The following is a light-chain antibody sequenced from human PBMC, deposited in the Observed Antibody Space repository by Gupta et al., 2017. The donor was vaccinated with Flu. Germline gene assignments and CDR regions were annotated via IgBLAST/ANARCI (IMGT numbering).Light chain of an antibody. V-gene: IGKV1-33*01. CDR2: DAS. J-gene: IGKJ5*01. Sequence: DIQMTQSPSSLSASVGDRVTITGQASQDIRNYLNWYQQKPGKAPKLLIYDASNFKTGVPSRFSGSGSGTDFTFTISSLQPEDIATYYCQQYDNLPITFGQGTRMDIK. CDR1: QDIRNY. CDR3: QQYDNLPIT.